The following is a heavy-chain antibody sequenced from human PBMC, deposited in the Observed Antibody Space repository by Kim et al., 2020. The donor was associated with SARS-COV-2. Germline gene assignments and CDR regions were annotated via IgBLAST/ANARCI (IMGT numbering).Heavy chain of an antibody. CDR2: ISGDGDVR. D-gene: IGHD3-22*01. J-gene: IGHJ5*02. CDR3: AKDKYYDTTGPNFFDP. Sequence: GGSLRLSCAASGFSFDDYAMHWVRQVPGKGLDWVSFISGDGDVRYYADSVKGRFTISRDNRKNSLYLQMNSLRTEDTALYHCAKDKYYDTTGPNFFDPWGQGTLVTVSS. CDR1: GFSFDDYA. V-gene: IGHV3-43*02.